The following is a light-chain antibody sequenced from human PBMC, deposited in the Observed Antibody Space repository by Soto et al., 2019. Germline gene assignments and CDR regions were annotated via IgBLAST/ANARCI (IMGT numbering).Light chain of an antibody. CDR3: CSYAGSYTYV. J-gene: IGLJ1*01. Sequence: QSALTQPRSVSGSPGQSVPISCTGTSSDVGGFTSVSWYQHHPGKAPQLIIYDVNKRPSGVPDRFSGSKSGNTASLTISGLQAEDEADYYCCSYAGSYTYVFGSGTKLTVL. CDR2: DVN. V-gene: IGLV2-11*01. CDR1: SSDVGGFTS.